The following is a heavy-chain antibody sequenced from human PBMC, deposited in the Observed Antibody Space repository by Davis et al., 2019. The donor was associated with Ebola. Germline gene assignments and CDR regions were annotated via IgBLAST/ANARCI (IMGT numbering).Heavy chain of an antibody. Sequence: GESLKISCAASGFTFSSYGMHWVRQAPGKGLEWVAVISYDGSNKYYADSVKGRFTISRDNSKNTLYLQMNSLRAEDTAVYYCARELLWFGDNWFDPWGQGTLVTVSS. CDR3: ARELLWFGDNWFDP. CDR2: ISYDGSNK. V-gene: IGHV3-30*03. D-gene: IGHD3-10*01. CDR1: GFTFSSYG. J-gene: IGHJ5*02.